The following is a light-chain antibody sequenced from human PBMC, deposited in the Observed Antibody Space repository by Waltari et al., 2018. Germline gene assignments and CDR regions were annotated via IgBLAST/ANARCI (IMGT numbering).Light chain of an antibody. CDR2: GAS. CDR3: QQSFTSPWT. V-gene: IGKV3-20*01. CDR1: QSVSSSY. Sequence: DIVLTQSPGTLSLSPGERATLSCRASQSVSSSYLAWYQQRPGQAPRLLIYGASDRATGIPHRFSGSGSGAHFTRTISRLEPEDFAVYFCQQSFTSPWTFGQGTKVEIK. J-gene: IGKJ1*01.